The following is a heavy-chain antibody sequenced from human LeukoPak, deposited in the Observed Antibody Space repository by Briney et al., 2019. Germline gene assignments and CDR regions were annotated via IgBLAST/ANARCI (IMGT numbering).Heavy chain of an antibody. J-gene: IGHJ4*02. CDR3: ARGGNYYDSSGYYPYLFDY. D-gene: IGHD3-22*01. V-gene: IGHV4-30-2*01. Sequence: SETLSLTCAVSGGSISSGGYSWSWIRQPPGKGLEWIGYIYHSGSTYYNPSLKSRVTISVDRSKNRFSLKLSSVTAADTAVYYCARGGNYYDSSGYYPYLFDYWGQGTLVTVSS. CDR1: GGSISSGGYS. CDR2: IYHSGST.